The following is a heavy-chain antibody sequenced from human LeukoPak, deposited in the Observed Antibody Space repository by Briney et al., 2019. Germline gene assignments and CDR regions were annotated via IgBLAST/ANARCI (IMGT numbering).Heavy chain of an antibody. CDR3: AKGPGGAVAQDY. D-gene: IGHD6-19*01. CDR2: ISYDGKTT. V-gene: IGHV3-30*18. Sequence: PGGSLRLSCAASGFTFNTYAMHWVRQAPGKGLEWVALISYDGKTTFYADSVKGRFTVSRDNSKNTLYLQMNSLRAEDTAVYYCAKGPGGAVAQDYWGQGTLVTVSS. J-gene: IGHJ4*02. CDR1: GFTFNTYA.